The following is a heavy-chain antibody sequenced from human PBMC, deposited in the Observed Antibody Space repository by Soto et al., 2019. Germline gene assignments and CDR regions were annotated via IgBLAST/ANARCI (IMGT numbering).Heavy chain of an antibody. CDR3: ARRVLYCSSTSCYGP. D-gene: IGHD2-2*01. Sequence: GSLRLSCAASGFTFSSYSMNWVRQAPGKGLEWVSSISSSSSYIYYADSVKGRFTISRDKAKNSLYLQMNSLRAEDTAVYYCARRVLYCSSTSCYGPWGQGTLVTV. J-gene: IGHJ5*02. CDR1: GFTFSSYS. CDR2: ISSSSSYI. V-gene: IGHV3-21*01.